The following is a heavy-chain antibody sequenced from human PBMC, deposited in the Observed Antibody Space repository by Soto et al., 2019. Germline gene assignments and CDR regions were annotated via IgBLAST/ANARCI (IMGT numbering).Heavy chain of an antibody. CDR2: IRSKANSYAT. CDR1: GFTFSGSA. Sequence: EVQLVESGGGLVQPGGSLKLSCAASGFTFSGSAMHWVRQASGKGLEWVGRIRSKANSYATAYAASVKGRFTISRDYSKNTAYLQMNSLKTEDTAVYYCTRHALQYCGGDCYLLPYFDLWGRGTLVTVSS. CDR3: TRHALQYCGGDCYLLPYFDL. V-gene: IGHV3-73*02. D-gene: IGHD2-21*02. J-gene: IGHJ2*01.